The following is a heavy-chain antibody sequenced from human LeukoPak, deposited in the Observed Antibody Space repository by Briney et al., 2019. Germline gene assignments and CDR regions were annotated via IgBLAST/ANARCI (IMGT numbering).Heavy chain of an antibody. CDR3: ARSSPHWPFDS. CDR2: IRNKANSYIT. CDR1: GFIFSDHY. J-gene: IGHJ4*02. D-gene: IGHD1-1*01. V-gene: IGHV3-72*01. Sequence: GGSLRLSCAASGFIFSDHYMDWVRQAPGKGLEWVVRIRNKANSYITEYAASVKGRFTISRDNSKNSLSLQMNSLNTEDTAVYYCARSSPHWPFDSWGQGTLVAVSS.